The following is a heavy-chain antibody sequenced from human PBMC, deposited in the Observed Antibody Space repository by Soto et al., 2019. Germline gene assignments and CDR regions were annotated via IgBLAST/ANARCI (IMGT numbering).Heavy chain of an antibody. D-gene: IGHD3-22*01. CDR2: ISAYNGNT. CDR3: ARVFFRLFAFDI. Sequence: QVQLVQSGGVVKKPGASVKVSCKASGYTFTTYGISWVRQAPGQGLEWMGWISAYNGNTSYAQKLQGRVTMTTDTSTGTAYMELRSLRSDDTAVYYCARVFFRLFAFDIWGQGTMVTVSS. CDR1: GYTFTTYG. V-gene: IGHV1-18*01. J-gene: IGHJ3*02.